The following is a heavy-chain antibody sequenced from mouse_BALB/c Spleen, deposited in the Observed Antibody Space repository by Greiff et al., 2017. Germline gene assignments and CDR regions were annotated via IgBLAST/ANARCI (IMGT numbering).Heavy chain of an antibody. Sequence: EVKLVESGGGLVKPGGSLKLSCAASGFTFSSYTMSWVRQTPEKRLEWVATISSGGSYTYYPDSVKGRFTISRDNAKNTLYLQMSSLKSEDTAMYYCTRADYYGSSKHFDVWGAGTTVTVSS. J-gene: IGHJ1*01. CDR2: ISSGGSYT. CDR3: TRADYYGSSKHFDV. D-gene: IGHD1-1*01. CDR1: GFTFSSYT. V-gene: IGHV5-6-4*01.